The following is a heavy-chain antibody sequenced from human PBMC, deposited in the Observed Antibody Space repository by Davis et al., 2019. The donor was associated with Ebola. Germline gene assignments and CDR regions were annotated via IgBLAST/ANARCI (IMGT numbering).Heavy chain of an antibody. D-gene: IGHD3-22*01. Sequence: AASVKVSCKASGYTFTSYGISWVRQAPGQGLEWMGWISAYNGNTNYAQKFQGRVTITRDTSASTAYMELSSLRSEDTAVYYCARAYYYDSSGYYYFSQDYWGQGTLVTVSS. CDR1: GYTFTSYG. CDR3: ARAYYYDSSGYYYFSQDY. V-gene: IGHV1-18*04. CDR2: ISAYNGNT. J-gene: IGHJ4*02.